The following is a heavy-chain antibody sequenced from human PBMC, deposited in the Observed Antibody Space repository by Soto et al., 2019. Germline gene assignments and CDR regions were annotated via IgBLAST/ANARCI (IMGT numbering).Heavy chain of an antibody. CDR1: GDSISRNGYF. CDR3: ARGTMLRGPGYYYAMDV. J-gene: IGHJ6*02. Sequence: SETLSLTCSVSGDSISRNGYFWTWIRQHPGKGLEWIGYIYYDGRSYYTPSLKSRVIISVDTSKNQFSLNLTAVTAADTAVHYCARGTMLRGPGYYYAMDVWGQGTTVTVSS. D-gene: IGHD3-10*01. V-gene: IGHV4-31*03. CDR2: IYYDGRS.